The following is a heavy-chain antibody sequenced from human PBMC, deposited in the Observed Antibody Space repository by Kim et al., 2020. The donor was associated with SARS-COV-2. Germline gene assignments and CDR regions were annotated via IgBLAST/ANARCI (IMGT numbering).Heavy chain of an antibody. CDR3: AREAXXPXYYDYLDC. D-gene: IGHD1-26*01. V-gene: IGHV3-64*02. Sequence: GGSLRLSCMAYGFTLANYAMHWVRQAPGKGPEYVAAINSNGLKTYYADFVEGRFTXSXDISKNILXXQLXXXKLEDKAMYXCAREAXXPXYYDYLDCWGXXXLVSVS. CDR2: INSNGLKT. J-gene: IGHJ4*01. CDR1: GFTLANYA.